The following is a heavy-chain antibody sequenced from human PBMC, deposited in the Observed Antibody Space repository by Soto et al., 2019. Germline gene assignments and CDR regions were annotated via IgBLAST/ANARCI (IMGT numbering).Heavy chain of an antibody. CDR2: ISGTGVNT. J-gene: IGHJ6*02. Sequence: EVQVLESGGGLVQPGGSLRLSCAASGFSFSSYVMSWVRQAPGKGLEWVSHISGTGVNTHYADSVKGRFTTSRDNPKNTLYLQMNSLRVEDTAVYYCAKAGRSYYYGMDIWGQGTTVTVSS. V-gene: IGHV3-23*01. CDR1: GFSFSSYV. CDR3: AKAGRSYYYGMDI. D-gene: IGHD1-26*01.